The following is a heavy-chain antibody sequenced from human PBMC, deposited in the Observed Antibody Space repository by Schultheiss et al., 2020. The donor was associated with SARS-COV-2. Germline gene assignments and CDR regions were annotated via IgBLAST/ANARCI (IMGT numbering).Heavy chain of an antibody. CDR2: ISSSSSTI. CDR1: GFTFSSYS. Sequence: GGSLRLSCAASGFTFSSYSMNWVRQAPGKGLEWVSYISSSSSTIYYADSVKGRFTISRDNAKNSLYLQMNSLRAEDTAVYYCARSESIAARPVDYWGQGTLVTVSS. D-gene: IGHD6-6*01. V-gene: IGHV3-48*01. J-gene: IGHJ4*02. CDR3: ARSESIAARPVDY.